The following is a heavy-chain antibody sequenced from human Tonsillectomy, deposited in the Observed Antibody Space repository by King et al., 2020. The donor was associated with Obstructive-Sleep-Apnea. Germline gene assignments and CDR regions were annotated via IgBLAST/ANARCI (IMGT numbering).Heavy chain of an antibody. CDR1: GGFISSSSYY. V-gene: IGHV4-39*07. CDR3: ARDPYRYFDY. Sequence: QLQESGPGLVKPSETLSLTCTVSGGFISSSSYYWGWIRQPPGKGLEWIGSIYYSGSTYYNPSLKSRVTLSVDTSKNQFSLKVSSVTDAETAVYYFARDPYRYFDYWGKGTLVTVSS. J-gene: IGHJ4*02. D-gene: IGHD2-2*02. CDR2: IYYSGST.